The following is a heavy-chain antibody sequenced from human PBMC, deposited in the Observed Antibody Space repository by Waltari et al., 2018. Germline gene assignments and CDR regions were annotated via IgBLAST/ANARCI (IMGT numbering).Heavy chain of an antibody. CDR1: GGSISSYY. D-gene: IGHD3-3*01. CDR2: IYYSGST. J-gene: IGHJ6*03. V-gene: IGHV4-59*01. Sequence: QVQLQESGPGLVKPSETLSLTCTVSGGSISSYYWSWIRQPPGKGLEWIGYIYYSGSTHYNPSLKSRVTISVDTSKNQFSLKLSSVTAADTAVYYCARSSRDFWSGYYYYYYYMDVWGKGTTVTVSS. CDR3: ARSSRDFWSGYYYYYYYMDV.